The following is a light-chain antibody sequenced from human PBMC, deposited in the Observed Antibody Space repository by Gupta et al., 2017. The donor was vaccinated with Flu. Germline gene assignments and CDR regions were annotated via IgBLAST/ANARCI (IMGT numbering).Light chain of an antibody. CDR1: QSVSSSY. J-gene: IGKJ2*01. CDR3: QQDCSYNI. V-gene: IGKV3-20*01. CDR2: GAS. Sequence: EIVLRQSPGTLSWSPGERATLSCRASQSVSSSYLAWYQQKPGQAPRLIIYGASSRANGITDRFSGSGSGTDFTLTSSRLETEDFAVYYGQQDCSYNIFGQGTKLEIK.